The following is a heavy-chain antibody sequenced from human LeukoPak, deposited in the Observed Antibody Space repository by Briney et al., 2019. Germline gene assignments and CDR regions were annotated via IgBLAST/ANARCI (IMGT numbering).Heavy chain of an antibody. CDR3: ASSRYCGGDCYWFDY. Sequence: ASVKVSCKASGYTFTSYGISWVRQAPGQGLEWMGWNSAYNGNTNYAQKLQGRVTMTTDTSTSTAYMELRSLRSDDTAVYYCASSRYCGGDCYWFDYWGQGTLVTVSS. V-gene: IGHV1-18*01. J-gene: IGHJ4*02. CDR2: NSAYNGNT. CDR1: GYTFTSYG. D-gene: IGHD2-21*01.